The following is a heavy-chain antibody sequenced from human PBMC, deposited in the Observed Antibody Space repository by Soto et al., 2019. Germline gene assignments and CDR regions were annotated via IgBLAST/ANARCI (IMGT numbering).Heavy chain of an antibody. CDR1: GFTFSSHG. Sequence: QLQLVESGGGVVQPGTSLRISCAPSGFTFSSHGMHWVRQAPGKGLEWVAVIWYDGSNKYYADSVKGRFTISRDNSKKTLDLQMSSLKVEDTAVYYCARARGGGYYCGMDVWGQGATVIVSS. V-gene: IGHV3-33*01. CDR3: ARARGGGYYCGMDV. CDR2: IWYDGSNK. J-gene: IGHJ6*02. D-gene: IGHD2-15*01.